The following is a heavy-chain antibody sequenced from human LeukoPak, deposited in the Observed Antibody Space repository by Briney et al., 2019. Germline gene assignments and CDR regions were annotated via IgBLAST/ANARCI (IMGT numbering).Heavy chain of an antibody. Sequence: ASVKVSCMASGYTFTSYDINWVRQATGQGLEWMGWMNPNSGNTGYAQKFQGRVTITRNTSISTAYMELSSLRSADTAVYYCARGGDIYSSSWYGYWGQGTLVTVSS. J-gene: IGHJ4*02. CDR1: GYTFTSYD. D-gene: IGHD6-13*01. CDR2: MNPNSGNT. CDR3: ARGGDIYSSSWYGY. V-gene: IGHV1-8*03.